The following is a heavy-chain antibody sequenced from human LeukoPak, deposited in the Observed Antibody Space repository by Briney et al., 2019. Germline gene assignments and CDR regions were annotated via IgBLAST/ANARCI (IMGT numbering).Heavy chain of an antibody. CDR3: ARRMVTNAEDAFDI. J-gene: IGHJ3*02. V-gene: IGHV4-59*08. D-gene: IGHD2-21*02. CDR1: GSCASINHYY. Sequence: PSETLSLTCTVSGSCASINHYYWSWIRQPPGKGLEWIANIQYSGNTNSRPSLQSRVSTSIDTSNNQFSLKLTSVTAADTAVYYCARRMVTNAEDAFDIWGQGAVVTVSS. CDR2: IQYSGNT.